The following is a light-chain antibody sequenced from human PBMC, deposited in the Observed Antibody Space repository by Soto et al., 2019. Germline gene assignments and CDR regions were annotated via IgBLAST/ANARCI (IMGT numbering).Light chain of an antibody. CDR3: QHLNS. Sequence: DIQLTQSPSFLSASVGDRVTITCRASQGISSYLAWYQQKPGKAPKLLIYAASTLQSGVPSRFSGSGSGTEFTLTISSLQPEDFATYYCQHLNSFGPGTKVDIK. J-gene: IGKJ3*01. CDR1: QGISSY. V-gene: IGKV1-9*01. CDR2: AAS.